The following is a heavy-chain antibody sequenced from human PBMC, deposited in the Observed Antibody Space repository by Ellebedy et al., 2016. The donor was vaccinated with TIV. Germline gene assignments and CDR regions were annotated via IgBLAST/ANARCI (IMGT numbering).Heavy chain of an antibody. D-gene: IGHD5-18*01. CDR1: GFTFSDYY. Sequence: GESLKISXAASGFTFSDYYMSWIRQAPGKGLEWVSYISSSGSTIYYADSVKGRFTISRDNAKNSLYLQMNSLRAEDTAVYYCARDRDYGYSYGYSYYGMDVWGQGTTVTVSS. CDR3: ARDRDYGYSYGYSYYGMDV. CDR2: ISSSGSTI. V-gene: IGHV3-11*01. J-gene: IGHJ6*02.